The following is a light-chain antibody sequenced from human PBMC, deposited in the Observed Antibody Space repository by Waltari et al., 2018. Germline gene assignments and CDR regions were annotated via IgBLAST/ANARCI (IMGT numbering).Light chain of an antibody. V-gene: IGLV2-14*03. CDR3: SSYTSSSTRV. CDR2: DVS. CDR1: SSDVGGSNY. J-gene: IGLJ3*02. Sequence: QSALTQPASVSGSPGQSITISCTGTSSDVGGSNYVSWYQQHPGKVPKLMIYDVSNRPSGVSNRFSVSKSGNTASLTISGLQAEDEADYYGSSYTSSSTRVFGGGTKLTVL.